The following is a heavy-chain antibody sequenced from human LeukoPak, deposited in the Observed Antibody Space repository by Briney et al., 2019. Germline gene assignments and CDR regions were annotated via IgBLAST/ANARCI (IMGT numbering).Heavy chain of an antibody. Sequence: GGSLRLSCAASGFAFSSYWMHWVRQAPGKGLVWVSRINSDGSSTSYADSVKGRFTISRDNAKNTLYLQMNSLRAEDTAVYYCAREGCTSTSCYANWFDPWGQGTLVTVSS. CDR3: AREGCTSTSCYANWFDP. V-gene: IGHV3-74*01. D-gene: IGHD2-2*01. CDR1: GFAFSSYW. J-gene: IGHJ5*02. CDR2: INSDGSST.